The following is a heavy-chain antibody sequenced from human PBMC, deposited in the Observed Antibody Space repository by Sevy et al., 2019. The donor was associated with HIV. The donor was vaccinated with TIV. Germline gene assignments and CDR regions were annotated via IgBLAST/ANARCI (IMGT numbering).Heavy chain of an antibody. CDR2: ISYDGSNK. CDR1: GLTLSSCG. V-gene: IGHV3-30*18. Sequence: GGSLRLSCAASGLTLSSCGMHWARQAPGKGLEWVAVISYDGSNKYYAESVKGRFTISRDTSKNTLYLQMNSLRAEDTAVYYCAKDFIGFYGMDVWGQGTTVTVSS. J-gene: IGHJ6*02. CDR3: AKDFIGFYGMDV. D-gene: IGHD3-16*01.